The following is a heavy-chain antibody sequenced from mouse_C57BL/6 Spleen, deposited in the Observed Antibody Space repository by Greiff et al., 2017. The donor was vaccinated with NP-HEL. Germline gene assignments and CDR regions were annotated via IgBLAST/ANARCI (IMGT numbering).Heavy chain of an antibody. V-gene: IGHV1-18*01. CDR2: INPKNGGT. CDR3: SRDYGSSYVYFDV. Sequence: EVQLQQSGPELVKPGASVKIPCKASGYTFTDYNMDWVKQSHGKSLDWIGDINPKNGGTFYNQKFKGKAKLTVDKSSSTAYMELRSLTSEDTAVYYCSRDYGSSYVYFDVWGTGTTVTVSS. D-gene: IGHD1-1*01. CDR1: GYTFTDYN. J-gene: IGHJ1*03.